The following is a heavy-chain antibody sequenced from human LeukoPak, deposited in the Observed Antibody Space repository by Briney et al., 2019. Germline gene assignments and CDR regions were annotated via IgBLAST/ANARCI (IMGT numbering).Heavy chain of an antibody. CDR1: GFTVSSNS. Sequence: GGSLRLSCAASGFTVSSNSMSWVRQAPGNGLEWVSVIYSGGSTYYADSVKGRFTISRDNSKNTLCLQMNSLRAEDTSVYYCAKDLGDSGPTPDSDYWGQGTLVTVSS. CDR3: AKDLGDSGPTPDSDY. J-gene: IGHJ4*02. D-gene: IGHD1-26*01. CDR2: IYSGGST. V-gene: IGHV3-66*01.